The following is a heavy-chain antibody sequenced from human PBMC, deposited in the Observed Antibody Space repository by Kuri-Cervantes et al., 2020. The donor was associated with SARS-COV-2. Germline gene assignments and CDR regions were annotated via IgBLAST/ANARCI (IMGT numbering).Heavy chain of an antibody. Sequence: SETLSLACTVSGGSVSSGSYYWSWIRQPPGKGLEWIGEINHSGSTNYNPSLKSRVTISVDTSKNQFSLKLSSVTAADTAVYYCARGSSGNIVVVVAAYNWFDPWGQGTLVTVSS. CDR1: GGSVSSGSYY. CDR3: ARGSSGNIVVVVAAYNWFDP. V-gene: IGHV4-61*01. D-gene: IGHD2-15*01. J-gene: IGHJ5*02. CDR2: INHSGST.